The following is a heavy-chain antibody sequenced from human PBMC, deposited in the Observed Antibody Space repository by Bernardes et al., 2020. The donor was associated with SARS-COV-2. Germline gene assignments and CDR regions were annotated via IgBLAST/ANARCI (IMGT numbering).Heavy chain of an antibody. V-gene: IGHV1-3*01. D-gene: IGHD6-13*01. CDR3: ARDGVQQLGSYYYYGMDV. Sequence: ASVKVSCKASGYTFTSYAMHWVRQAPGQRLEWMGWINAGNGNTKYSQKFQGRVTITRDTSASTAYMELSSLRSEDTAVYYCARDGVQQLGSYYYYGMDVWGQGTTVTVSS. J-gene: IGHJ6*02. CDR2: INAGNGNT. CDR1: GYTFTSYA.